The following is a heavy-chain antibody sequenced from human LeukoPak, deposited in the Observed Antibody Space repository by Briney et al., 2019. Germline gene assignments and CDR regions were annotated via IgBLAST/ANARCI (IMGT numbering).Heavy chain of an antibody. D-gene: IGHD1-26*01. Sequence: ASVKVSCKAAGGTFSSYAISWVRQAPGQGLEWMGWINPNSGGTNYAQKFQGRVTMTRDTSISTAYMELSRLRSDDTAVYYCARGGAGATDYWGQGTLVTVSS. CDR1: GGTFSSYA. CDR2: INPNSGGT. J-gene: IGHJ4*02. CDR3: ARGGAGATDY. V-gene: IGHV1-2*02.